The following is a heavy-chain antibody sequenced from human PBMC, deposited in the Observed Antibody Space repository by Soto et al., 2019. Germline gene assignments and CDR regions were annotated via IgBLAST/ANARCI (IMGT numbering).Heavy chain of an antibody. J-gene: IGHJ6*02. V-gene: IGHV1-3*01. D-gene: IGHD6-13*01. CDR2: INAGNGNT. CDR3: ARESSSSWYGEGAYYYYGMDV. Sequence: EASVKVSCKASGYTFTSYAMHWVRQAPGQRLEWMGWINAGNGNTKYSQKFQGRVTITRDTSASTAYMELSSLRSEDTAVYYCARESSSSWYGEGAYYYYGMDVWGQGTTVTVSS. CDR1: GYTFTSYA.